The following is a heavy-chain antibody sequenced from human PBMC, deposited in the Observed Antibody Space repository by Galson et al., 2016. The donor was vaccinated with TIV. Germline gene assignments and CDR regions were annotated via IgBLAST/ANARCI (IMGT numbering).Heavy chain of an antibody. CDR3: ATDGRDAYNPYFDS. CDR2: INPKSGDT. D-gene: IGHD5-24*01. J-gene: IGHJ4*02. V-gene: IGHV1-2*02. Sequence: SVKVSCKASGYTFTDYYIHWVRQAPGQGLEWMGWINPKSGDTKYAQKFEGRVTMTRDTSISTVFMELSSLIYDDTAVFYCATDGRDAYNPYFDSWGQGTLVTVSS. CDR1: GYTFTDYY.